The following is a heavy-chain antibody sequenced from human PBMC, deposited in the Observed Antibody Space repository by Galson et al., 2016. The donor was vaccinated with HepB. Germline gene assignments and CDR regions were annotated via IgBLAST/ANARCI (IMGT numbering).Heavy chain of an antibody. D-gene: IGHD1-26*01. Sequence: SETLSLTCTVSGDSISSSGYYWGWIRQPPGKGLEWIGSIYYSGTTYYNPSLKSRVTISVDTSKNQFSLKLTSVIAADTAVYYCARVPVTGTYYTAASDVRGLGTVVTVSS. V-gene: IGHV4-39*07. CDR2: IYYSGTT. CDR3: ARVPVTGTYYTAASDV. CDR1: GDSISSSGYY. J-gene: IGHJ3*01.